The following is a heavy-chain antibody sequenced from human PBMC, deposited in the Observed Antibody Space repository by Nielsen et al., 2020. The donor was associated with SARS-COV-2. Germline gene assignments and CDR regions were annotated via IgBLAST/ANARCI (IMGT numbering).Heavy chain of an antibody. V-gene: IGHV1-3*01. D-gene: IGHD5-24*01. CDR3: QGWLQSRGWFDP. CDR1: GYTFTSYA. CDR2: INAGNGNT. J-gene: IGHJ5*02. Sequence: ASMKVSCKASGYTFTSYAMHWVRQAPGQRLEWMGWINAGNGNTKYSQKFQGRVTITRDTSASTAYMELSSLRSEDTAVYYCQGWLQSRGWFDPWGQGTLVTVSS.